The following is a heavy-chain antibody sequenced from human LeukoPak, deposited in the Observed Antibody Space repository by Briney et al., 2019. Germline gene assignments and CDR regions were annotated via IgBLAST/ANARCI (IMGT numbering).Heavy chain of an antibody. CDR1: GYTFTSYD. Sequence: ASVKVSCKASGYTFTSYDINWVRQATGQGLEWMGWMNPNSGNTGYAQKSQGRVTMTRNTSISTAYMELSSLRSEDTAVYYCARFVGQLALYYYYYMDVWGKGTTVTVSS. J-gene: IGHJ6*03. CDR2: MNPNSGNT. CDR3: ARFVGQLALYYYYYMDV. D-gene: IGHD6-6*01. V-gene: IGHV1-8*01.